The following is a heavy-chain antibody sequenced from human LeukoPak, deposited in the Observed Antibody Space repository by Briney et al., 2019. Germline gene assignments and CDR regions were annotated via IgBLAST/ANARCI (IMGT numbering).Heavy chain of an antibody. J-gene: IGHJ4*02. V-gene: IGHV3-53*01. CDR3: ARGTNYPGVYFDY. CDR1: GFTVSSNY. D-gene: IGHD1-7*01. CDR2: IYSGGST. Sequence: GGSLRLSCAASGFTVSSNYMSWVRQAPGKGLEWVSVIYSGGSTYYADSVKGRFTISRDNSKNTLYLQMNSLRAEDTAVYYCARGTNYPGVYFDYWGQGSLVTVSS.